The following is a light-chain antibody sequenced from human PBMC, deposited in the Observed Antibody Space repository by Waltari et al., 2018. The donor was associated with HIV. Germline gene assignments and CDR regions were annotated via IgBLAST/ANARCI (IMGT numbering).Light chain of an antibody. Sequence: QSVLTQPPSASGTPGQRVTISCSGSSSNIGSKTVNWYQQRPGTAPKLLIYYNNQRPSGVPDRFSGSKSGTSASLAISGLQSEDEADYYCAAWDRSLNGPVFGTGTKVTVL. CDR2: YNN. CDR1: SSNIGSKT. CDR3: AAWDRSLNGPV. J-gene: IGLJ1*01. V-gene: IGLV1-44*01.